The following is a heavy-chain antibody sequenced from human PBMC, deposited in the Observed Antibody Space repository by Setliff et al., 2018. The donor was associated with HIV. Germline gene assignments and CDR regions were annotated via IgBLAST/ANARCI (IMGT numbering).Heavy chain of an antibody. V-gene: IGHV4-39*02. CDR2: FHYSATT. Sequence: SETLSLTCSVSGGSISSGSYYWGWIRQPPGKGLEWIVSFHYSATTSYNPSLRSRVTISVDTSKNHFSLKLTSVTAADTAIYYCARPLTTSYNFWGDASAIWGQGTMVTVSS. CDR1: GGSISSGSYY. D-gene: IGHD3-3*01. J-gene: IGHJ3*02. CDR3: ARPLTTSYNFWGDASAI.